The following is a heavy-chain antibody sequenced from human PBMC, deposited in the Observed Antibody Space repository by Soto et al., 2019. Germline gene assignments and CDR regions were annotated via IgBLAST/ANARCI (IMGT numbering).Heavy chain of an antibody. J-gene: IGHJ4*02. D-gene: IGHD1-1*01. CDR3: ARGRYGDY. CDR1: GYTFTSYG. V-gene: IGHV1-18*01. Sequence: QVHLVQSGAEVKKPGASVKVSCKGSGYTFTSYGITWVRQAPGQGLEWMGWISAHNGNTNYAQKLQGRVTVTRDTSTSTAYMELRSMSCDDTAVYYCARGRYGDYWGQGALVTVSS. CDR2: ISAHNGNT.